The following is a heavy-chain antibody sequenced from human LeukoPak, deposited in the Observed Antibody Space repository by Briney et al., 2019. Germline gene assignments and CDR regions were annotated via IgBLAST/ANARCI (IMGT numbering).Heavy chain of an antibody. Sequence: SETLSLTCTVSGGSISSGGYYWSWIRQHPGKGLEWIGYIYYSGGTYYNPSLKSRVTISVDTSKNQFSLKLSSVTAADTAVYYCARGLNYYGSGSYETLFDYWGQGTLVTVSS. V-gene: IGHV4-31*03. J-gene: IGHJ4*02. CDR1: GGSISSGGYY. CDR2: IYYSGGT. D-gene: IGHD3-10*01. CDR3: ARGLNYYGSGSYETLFDY.